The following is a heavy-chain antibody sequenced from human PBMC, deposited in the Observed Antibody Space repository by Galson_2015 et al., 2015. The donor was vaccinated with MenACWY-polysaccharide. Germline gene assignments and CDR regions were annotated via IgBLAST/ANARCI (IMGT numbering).Heavy chain of an antibody. V-gene: IGHV1-8*01. D-gene: IGHD3-10*01. CDR2: MNPNSGNS. J-gene: IGHJ4*02. CDR3: ARTFGDFDY. Sequence: SVKVSCKASGYTFTNYDINWVRQAPGQGLEWMARMNPNSGNSGYAQKFHGRVTLTKDTSINTAYLELSSLRSEDTAMYYCARTFGDFDYWGLGTLATVSS. CDR1: GYTFTNYD.